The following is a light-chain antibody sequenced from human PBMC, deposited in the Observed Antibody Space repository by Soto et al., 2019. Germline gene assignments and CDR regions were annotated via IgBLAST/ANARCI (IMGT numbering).Light chain of an antibody. CDR3: QHYDSSPT. V-gene: IGKV3-20*01. Sequence: EIALTQSPGTLSLSPGEGATLSCRASQSVSSNYLAWYQQKPGQAPRLLIYGASSRAAGIPGKFSGSGSGTDFTLTISRLEPEDFAVYFCQHYDSSPTFGLGTRLEIK. CDR1: QSVSSNY. J-gene: IGKJ2*01. CDR2: GAS.